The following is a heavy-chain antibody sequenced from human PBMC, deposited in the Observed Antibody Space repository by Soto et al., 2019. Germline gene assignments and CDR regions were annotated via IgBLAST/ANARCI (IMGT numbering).Heavy chain of an antibody. CDR3: ARDRDCSGGSCYAGGWFDP. V-gene: IGHV1-69*12. Sequence: QVQLVQSGAEVKKPGSSVKVSCKASGGTFSSYAISWVRQAPGQGLEWMGGIIPIFGTANYAQKFQGRVTITADDSTSTAYMELSSLGSEATAVYYCARDRDCSGGSCYAGGWFDPWGQGTLVTVSS. CDR1: GGTFSSYA. D-gene: IGHD2-15*01. J-gene: IGHJ5*02. CDR2: IIPIFGTA.